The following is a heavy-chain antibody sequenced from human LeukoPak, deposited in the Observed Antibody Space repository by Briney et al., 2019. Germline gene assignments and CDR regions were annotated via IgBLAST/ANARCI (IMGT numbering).Heavy chain of an antibody. CDR2: IYYNGSI. Sequence: SETLSLTCTVSGGSISNSGYYWAYIRQPPGKGLEWFGRIYYNGSINYNPSLKSRVSISVDTSTNQFSLKLSSVTAADTAVYYCARTYGSGSYPFDSWGQGTLVTVSS. CDR3: ARTYGSGSYPFDS. D-gene: IGHD3-10*01. CDR1: GGSISNSGYY. V-gene: IGHV4-39*01. J-gene: IGHJ4*02.